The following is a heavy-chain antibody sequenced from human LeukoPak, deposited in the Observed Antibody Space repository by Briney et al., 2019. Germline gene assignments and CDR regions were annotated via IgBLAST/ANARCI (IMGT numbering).Heavy chain of an antibody. CDR2: ISSSSSYI. J-gene: IGHJ4*02. D-gene: IGHD2-21*02. Sequence: GGSLRLSCAASGFTFSSYSMNWVRQAPGKGLEWVSSISSSSSYIYYADSVKGRFTISRDNAKNSLYLQMNSLRAEDTAVYYCARDLVGEAYCGGDCYSAADYWGQGTLVTVSS. CDR3: ARDLVGEAYCGGDCYSAADY. CDR1: GFTFSSYS. V-gene: IGHV3-21*01.